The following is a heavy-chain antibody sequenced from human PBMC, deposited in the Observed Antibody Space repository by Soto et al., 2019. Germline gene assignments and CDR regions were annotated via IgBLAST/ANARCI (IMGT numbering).Heavy chain of an antibody. V-gene: IGHV3-23*01. Sequence: GGSLRLSCAASGVTFSSYAMSWVRQAPGKGLEWVSAISGSGVRPYYADSVKGRFTISRDNSKNPLYLQMNSLRADDTSVYYCANGRSSGWYYYSVIAVWGQGITVTVSS. CDR1: GVTFSSYA. J-gene: IGHJ6*02. CDR2: ISGSGVRP. D-gene: IGHD6-19*01. CDR3: ANGRSSGWYYYSVIAV.